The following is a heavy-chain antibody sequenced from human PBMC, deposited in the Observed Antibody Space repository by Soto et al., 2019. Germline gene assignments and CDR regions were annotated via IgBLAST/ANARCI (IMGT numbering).Heavy chain of an antibody. D-gene: IGHD5-18*01. J-gene: IGHJ6*02. V-gene: IGHV1-69*06. Sequence: QVQMVQSGAEVKKPGSSVRVSCQASGATDSSYAFSWVRQAPGHGLEWMGGIIPLLGTPNYAQKWQGRLTITADKSSTSATMELSSLRSEDTAVYYCVRYGRYRYGVYYGMDVWGPGTKVIVSS. CDR2: IIPLLGTP. CDR3: VRYGRYRYGVYYGMDV. CDR1: GATDSSYA.